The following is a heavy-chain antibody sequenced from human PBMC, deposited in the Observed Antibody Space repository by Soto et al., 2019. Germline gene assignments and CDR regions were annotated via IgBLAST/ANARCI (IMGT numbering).Heavy chain of an antibody. Sequence: WASVKVSCKASGYTFTSYGISWVRQAPGQGLEWMGGIIPIFGTANYAQKFQGRVTITADKSTSTAYMELSSLRSEDTAVYYCARGVDYGDYYYYGMDVWGQGTTVTVSS. J-gene: IGHJ6*02. CDR2: IIPIFGTA. D-gene: IGHD4-17*01. CDR1: GYTFTSYG. CDR3: ARGVDYGDYYYYGMDV. V-gene: IGHV1-69*06.